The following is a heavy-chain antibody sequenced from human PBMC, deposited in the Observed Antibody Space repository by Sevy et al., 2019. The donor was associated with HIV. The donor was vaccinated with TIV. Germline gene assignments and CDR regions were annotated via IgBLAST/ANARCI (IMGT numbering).Heavy chain of an antibody. Sequence: GGSLRLSCAVSGITFSNYGMHWVRRAPGKGLEWVAALFSDGSTTDYADSVKGRFTISRDNSKNTLYLQMHSLRVEDTGVYYCSRESGSDWYLDYWGQGTLVTVSS. D-gene: IGHD6-19*01. CDR1: GITFSNYG. CDR3: SRESGSDWYLDY. V-gene: IGHV3-33*01. CDR2: LFSDGSTT. J-gene: IGHJ4*02.